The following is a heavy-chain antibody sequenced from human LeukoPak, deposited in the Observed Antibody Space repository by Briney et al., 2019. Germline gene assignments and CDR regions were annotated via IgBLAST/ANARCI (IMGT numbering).Heavy chain of an antibody. V-gene: IGHV3-30*18. J-gene: IGHJ4*02. CDR2: ISYDGSKQ. Sequence: PGGSLRLSCAASGFTFSSHYMHWARQAPGKGLEWLAAISYDGSKQLYADSVKGRFTISRDNSKNTLNLQMNSLRDEDTAVYYCAKDGARYLLTYYFEYWGQGTLVTVSS. CDR3: AKDGARYLLTYYFEY. CDR1: GFTFSSHY. D-gene: IGHD3-9*01.